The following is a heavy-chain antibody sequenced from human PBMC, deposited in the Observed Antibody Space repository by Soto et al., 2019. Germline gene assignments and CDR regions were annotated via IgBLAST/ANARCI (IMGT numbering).Heavy chain of an antibody. Sequence: EVQLLESGGGLVQPGGSLRLPCAASGFTFSSYAMSWVRQAPGKGLEWLAGITFRGDYTYYAESVKGRFTLSRDNSRNRLYLQMNSLKVEDTALYYCAKLGTMGVFDNWGPGTLLTVSS. CDR2: ITFRGDYT. CDR1: GFTFSSYA. CDR3: AKLGTMGVFDN. J-gene: IGHJ4*02. D-gene: IGHD1-26*01. V-gene: IGHV3-23*01.